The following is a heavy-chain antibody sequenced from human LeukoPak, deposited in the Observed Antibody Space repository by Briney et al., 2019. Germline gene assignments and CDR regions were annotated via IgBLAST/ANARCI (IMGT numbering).Heavy chain of an antibody. D-gene: IGHD3-16*01. Sequence: GGSLRLSCAASGFTFSSYWMHWARQAPGKGLEWVASINHNGNVNYYVDSVKGRFTISRDNAKNSLYLQMSNLRAEDTAVYFCARGGGLDVWGQGATVTVSS. CDR3: ARGGGLDV. CDR2: INHNGNVN. CDR1: GFTFSSYW. V-gene: IGHV3-7*03. J-gene: IGHJ6*02.